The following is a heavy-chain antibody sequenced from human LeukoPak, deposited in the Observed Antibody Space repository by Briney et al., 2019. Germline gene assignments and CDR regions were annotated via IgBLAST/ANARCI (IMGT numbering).Heavy chain of an antibody. V-gene: IGHV1-2*02. CDR3: ARDPGIAVAGTSGDY. CDR1: GYTFTGYY. CDR2: INPNSGGT. D-gene: IGHD6-19*01. Sequence: ASVKVSCKASGYTFTGYYMQWVRQAPGQGLEWMGWINPNSGGTNYAQKFQGRVTMTRDTSISTAYMELSRLRSDDTAVYYCARDPGIAVAGTSGDYWGQGTLVTVSS. J-gene: IGHJ4*02.